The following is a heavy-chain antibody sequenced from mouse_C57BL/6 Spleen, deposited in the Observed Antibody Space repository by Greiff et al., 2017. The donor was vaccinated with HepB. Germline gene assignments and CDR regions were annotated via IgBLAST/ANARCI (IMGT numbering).Heavy chain of an antibody. V-gene: IGHV1-55*01. J-gene: IGHJ3*01. CDR1: GYTFTSYW. CDR3: ARWGTAQAWFAY. CDR2: IYPGSGST. D-gene: IGHD3-2*02. Sequence: QVQLQQPGAELVKPGASVKMSCKASGYTFTSYWITWVKQRPGQGLEWIGDIYPGSGSTNYNEKFKSKATLTVDTSSSTAYMQLSSLTSEDSAVYYFARWGTAQAWFAYWGQGTLVTVSA.